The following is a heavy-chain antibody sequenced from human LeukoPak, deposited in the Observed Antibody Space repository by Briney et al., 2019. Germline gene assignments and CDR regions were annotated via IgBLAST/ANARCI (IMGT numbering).Heavy chain of an antibody. Sequence: VASVKVSCKASGGTFSSYAISWVRQAPGQGLEWMGRIIPILGIANYAQKFQGRVTITADKSTSTAYMELSSLRSEDTAVYYCARGGSITKIGKHWGQGTLVTVSS. V-gene: IGHV1-69*04. CDR2: IIPILGIA. J-gene: IGHJ4*01. D-gene: IGHD3-22*01. CDR1: GGTFSSYA. CDR3: ARGGSITKIGKH.